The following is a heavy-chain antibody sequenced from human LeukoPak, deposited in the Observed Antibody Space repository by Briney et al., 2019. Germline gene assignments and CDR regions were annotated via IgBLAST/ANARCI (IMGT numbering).Heavy chain of an antibody. J-gene: IGHJ4*02. V-gene: IGHV5-51*01. CDR3: ATRSSGYQYYFDY. CDR1: GYSFTSYW. D-gene: IGHD3-22*01. CDR2: IYPGDSDT. Sequence: GESLKISCKSSGYSFTSYWIGWVRQMPGKGLEWMGIIYPGDSDTRYSPSFQGQVTISANKSISTAYLQWSSLKASDTAMYYCATRSSGYQYYFDYWGQGTLVTVSS.